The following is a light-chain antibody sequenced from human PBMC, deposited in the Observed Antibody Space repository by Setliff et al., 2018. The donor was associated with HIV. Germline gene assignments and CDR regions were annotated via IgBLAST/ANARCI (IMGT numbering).Light chain of an antibody. J-gene: IGLJ1*01. CDR1: NIGSKS. Sequence: SYELTQPPSVSVAPGKTARITCGGNNIGSKSVHWYQQKPGQAPVLVIYYDSDRPSGIPERFSGSNSGNTATLTISRVEAGDEADYYCQVWDRSSDHPYVFGTGTKVTV. CDR2: YDS. V-gene: IGLV3-21*04. CDR3: QVWDRSSDHPYV.